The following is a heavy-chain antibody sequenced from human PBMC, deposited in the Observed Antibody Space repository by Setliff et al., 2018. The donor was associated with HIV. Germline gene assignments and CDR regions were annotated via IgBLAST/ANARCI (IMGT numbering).Heavy chain of an antibody. CDR3: ARGSFGGSYSSF. CDR2: MNPDSGLT. V-gene: IGHV1-8*01. D-gene: IGHD1-26*01. J-gene: IGHJ4*02. Sequence: ASVKVSCKASGYTFTNYDINWVRQVPGQGLEWMGRMNPDSGLTDYAPKLQGRVIMTRNTSITTAYMQVTRLRPDDTAIYYCARGSFGGSYSSFWGQGTLVTVSS. CDR1: GYTFTNYD.